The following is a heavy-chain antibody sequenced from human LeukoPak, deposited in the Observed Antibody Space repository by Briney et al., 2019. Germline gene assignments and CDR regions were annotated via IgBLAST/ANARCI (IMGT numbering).Heavy chain of an antibody. CDR2: ISAYNGNT. D-gene: IGHD2-15*01. V-gene: IGHV1-18*01. CDR3: ARDLTNGGQEAG. Sequence: ASVKVSCKASGYTFTSYGISWVRQAPGQGLEWMGWISAYNGNTNYAQKFQGRVTMTRDTSTSTVYMELSSLRSEDTAVYYCARDLTNGGQEAGWGQGTLVTVSP. CDR1: GYTFTSYG. J-gene: IGHJ4*02.